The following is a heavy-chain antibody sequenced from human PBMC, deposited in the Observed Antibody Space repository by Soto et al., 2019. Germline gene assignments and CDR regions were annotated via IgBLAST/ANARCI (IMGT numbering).Heavy chain of an antibody. D-gene: IGHD2-15*01. Sequence: ASVKVSCKASGYSFTTYYIHWVRQVRGQGLEWMGMINPAGDHATYAPGFLGRVTMSTDTSSRTLYMEVTSLTSEDTALYYCARGGHVTLGVAAYDYWGQGNRVTVSS. CDR2: INPAGDHA. CDR1: GYSFTTYY. CDR3: ARGGHVTLGVAAYDY. J-gene: IGHJ4*02. V-gene: IGHV1-46*01.